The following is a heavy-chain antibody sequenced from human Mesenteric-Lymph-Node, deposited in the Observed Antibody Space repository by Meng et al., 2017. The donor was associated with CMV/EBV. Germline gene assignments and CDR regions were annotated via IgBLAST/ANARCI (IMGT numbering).Heavy chain of an antibody. J-gene: IGHJ4*01. Sequence: GGSLRLSCAASGFTFADYAMSWVRQAPEKGLEWVSVFYTGGQTYYADAVKGRFTISRDTSKNTVDLQMNSLRAEDTAVYYCSSFDYAGHPDSFDIWGQGTLVTVSS. V-gene: IGHV3-53*01. CDR2: FYTGGQT. CDR3: SSFDYAGHPDSFDI. D-gene: IGHD3-9*01. CDR1: GFTFADYA.